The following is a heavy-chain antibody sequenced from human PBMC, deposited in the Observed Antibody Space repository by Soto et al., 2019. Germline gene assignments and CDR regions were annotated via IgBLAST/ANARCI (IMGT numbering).Heavy chain of an antibody. V-gene: IGHV1-24*01. CDR2: FDPEDGET. CDR1: GYTLTELS. J-gene: IGHJ4*02. CDR3: ATDLFKGYYDFWSGYEG. Sequence: ASVKVSCKVSGYTLTELSMHWVRQAPGKGLEWMGGFDPEDGETIYAQKFQGRVTMTEDTSTDAAYMELSSLRSEDTAVYYCATDLFKGYYDFWSGYEGWGQGTLVTV. D-gene: IGHD3-3*01.